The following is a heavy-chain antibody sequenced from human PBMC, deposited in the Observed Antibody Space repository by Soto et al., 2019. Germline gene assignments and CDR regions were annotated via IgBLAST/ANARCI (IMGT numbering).Heavy chain of an antibody. D-gene: IGHD2-21*02. V-gene: IGHV3-30*18. CDR1: GFTFSSYG. J-gene: IGHJ4*02. Sequence: GGSLRLSCAASGFTFSSYGMHWVRQAPGKGLEWVAVISYDGSNKYYADSVKGRFTISRDNSKNTLYLQMNSLRAEDTAVYYCAKEGDCGGDCYSFRRRYYFDYWGQGTLVTAPQ. CDR3: AKEGDCGGDCYSFRRRYYFDY. CDR2: ISYDGSNK.